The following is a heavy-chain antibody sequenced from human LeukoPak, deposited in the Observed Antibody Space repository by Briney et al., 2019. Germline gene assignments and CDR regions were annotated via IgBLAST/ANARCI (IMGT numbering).Heavy chain of an antibody. V-gene: IGHV4-59*01. Sequence: SETLSLTCTVSGGSISSYYWSWIRQPPRKGLEWIGYSYYSGSTNYNPSLKSRITISVDTSKNQFSLKLSSVTAADTAVYYCARAGRCSGGSCQFDYWGQGTLVTVSS. CDR3: ARAGRCSGGSCQFDY. J-gene: IGHJ4*02. D-gene: IGHD2-15*01. CDR1: GGSISSYY. CDR2: SYYSGST.